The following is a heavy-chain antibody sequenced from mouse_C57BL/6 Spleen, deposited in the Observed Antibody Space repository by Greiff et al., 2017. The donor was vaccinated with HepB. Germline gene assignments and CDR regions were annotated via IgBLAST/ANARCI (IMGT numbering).Heavy chain of an antibody. CDR1: GYTFTSYG. Sequence: LVESGAELARPGASVKLSCKASGYTFTSYGISWVKQRTGQGLEWIGEIYPRSGNTYYNEKFKGKATLTADKSSSTAYMELRSLTSEDSAVYFCARGGLSTVVVHWYFDVWGTGTTVTVSS. D-gene: IGHD1-1*01. CDR2: IYPRSGNT. V-gene: IGHV1-81*01. J-gene: IGHJ1*03. CDR3: ARGGLSTVVVHWYFDV.